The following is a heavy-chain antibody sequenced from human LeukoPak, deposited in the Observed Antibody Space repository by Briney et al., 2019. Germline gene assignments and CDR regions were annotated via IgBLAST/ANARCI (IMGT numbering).Heavy chain of an antibody. CDR1: GGSITTTNY. J-gene: IGHJ4*02. CDR3: ARESGDGYNTFGY. CDR2: INHSGST. D-gene: IGHD5-24*01. V-gene: IGHV4-4*02. Sequence: PSETLSLTCAVSGGSITTTNYWRWIRQPPGKGLEWIGEINHSGSTNYNPSLKSRVTISVDTSKNQFSLKLSSVTAADTAVYYCARESGDGYNTFGYWGQGTLVTVSS.